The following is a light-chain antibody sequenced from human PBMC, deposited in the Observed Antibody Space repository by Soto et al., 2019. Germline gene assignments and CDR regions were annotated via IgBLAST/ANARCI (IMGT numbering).Light chain of an antibody. CDR1: QTVRSSY. J-gene: IGKJ2*01. CDR3: QHRGDWPLYT. V-gene: IGKV3-11*02. CDR2: DAS. Sequence: EIVLTQSPATLSLSPGQRATLSCSASQTVRSSYLAWYQQKPGQAPRLLIYDASDRATGIPARFSGSGSGRDFTLTISSLEPEDFAVYYCQHRGDWPLYTFGQGTKVEIK.